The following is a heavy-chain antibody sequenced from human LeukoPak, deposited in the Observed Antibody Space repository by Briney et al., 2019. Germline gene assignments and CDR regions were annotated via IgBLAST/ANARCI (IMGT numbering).Heavy chain of an antibody. CDR3: AREEPAAGITYYDFWSGYYTGHYFDY. Sequence: GGSLRLPCAASGFTFSSYSMNWVRQAPGKGLEWVSSISSSSSYIYYADSVKGRFTISRDNAKNSLYLQMNSLRAEDTAVYYCAREEPAAGITYYDFWSGYYTGHYFDYWGQGTLVTVSS. CDR1: GFTFSSYS. D-gene: IGHD3-3*01. V-gene: IGHV3-21*01. CDR2: ISSSSSYI. J-gene: IGHJ4*02.